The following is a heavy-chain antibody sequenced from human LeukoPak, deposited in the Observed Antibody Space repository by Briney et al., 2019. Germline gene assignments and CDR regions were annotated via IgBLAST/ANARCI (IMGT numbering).Heavy chain of an antibody. V-gene: IGHV3-30*04. CDR1: GFMFSDHA. Sequence: GGSLRLSCVASGFMFSDHAFHWVRQSPDKGREWVAPIGSDGSKKYYADSVQGRFTVSRENSKNTLFLQMNTLRADDTAVYFCARQMTSTRLFDSWGQGTLVTVS. J-gene: IGHJ4*02. D-gene: IGHD5/OR15-5a*01. CDR2: IGSDGSKK. CDR3: ARQMTSTRLFDS.